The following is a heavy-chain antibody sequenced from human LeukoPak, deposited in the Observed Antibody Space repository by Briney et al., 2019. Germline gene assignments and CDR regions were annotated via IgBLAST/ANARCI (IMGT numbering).Heavy chain of an antibody. CDR3: VREDTPATANY. J-gene: IGHJ4*02. CDR2: ISSSSSYI. D-gene: IGHD2-21*02. CDR1: GFTFCSYS. Sequence: GGSLRLSCAASGFTFCSYSMNWVRQAPGKGLEWVSSISSSSSYIYYADSVKGRFTISRDNAKNSLYLQMNSLRAEDTAVYYCVREDTPATANYWGQGTLVTISS. V-gene: IGHV3-21*04.